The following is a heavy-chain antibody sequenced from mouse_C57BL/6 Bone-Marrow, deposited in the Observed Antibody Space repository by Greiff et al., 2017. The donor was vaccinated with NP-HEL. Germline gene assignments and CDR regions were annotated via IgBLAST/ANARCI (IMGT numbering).Heavy chain of an antibody. CDR1: GYTFTDYY. Sequence: QVQLQQSGAELVRPGASVKLSCKASGYTFTDYYINWVKQRPGQGLEWIARIYPGSGNTYYNEKFKGKATLTAEKSSSTAYMQLSSLTSEDSAFYFCARQEKQLRIYAMDYWGQGTSVTVSS. J-gene: IGHJ4*01. V-gene: IGHV1-76*01. D-gene: IGHD3-2*02. CDR2: IYPGSGNT. CDR3: ARQEKQLRIYAMDY.